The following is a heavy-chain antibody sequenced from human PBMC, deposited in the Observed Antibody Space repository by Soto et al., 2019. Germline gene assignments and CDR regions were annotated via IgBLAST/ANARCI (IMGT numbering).Heavy chain of an antibody. CDR3: ASSIN. CDR1: GLRLSSYG. J-gene: IGHJ4*02. CDR2: IWYDGSNK. V-gene: IGHV3-33*03. Sequence: GSLRLSCAASGLRLSSYGMHWVRQAPGKGLDWVGVIWYDGSNKDYAESVKGRFTISRENSKNMLYLQMNSLRADGTAVYYCASSINWGQGTLVTVSS.